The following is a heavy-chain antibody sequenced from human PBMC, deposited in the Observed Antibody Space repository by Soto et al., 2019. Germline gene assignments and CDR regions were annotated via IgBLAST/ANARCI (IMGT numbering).Heavy chain of an antibody. CDR2: INAGNGNT. CDR1: GYTFTSYA. V-gene: IGHV1-3*01. CDR3: ARDRYCSGGSCTLSYFDY. Sequence: ASVKVSCKASGYTFTSYAMHWVRQAPGQRLEWMGWINAGNGNTKYSQKFQGRVTITRDTSASTAYMELSSLRSEDTAVYYCARDRYCSGGSCTLSYFDYWGQGTLVTVSS. J-gene: IGHJ4*02. D-gene: IGHD2-15*01.